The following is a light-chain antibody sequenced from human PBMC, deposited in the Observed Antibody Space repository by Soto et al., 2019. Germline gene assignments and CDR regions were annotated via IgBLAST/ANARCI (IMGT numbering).Light chain of an antibody. CDR2: DVS. CDR1: QSISGR. Sequence: GDRVTITCRASQSISGRLAWYQQKPGKAPKLLIYDVSSLESGVPSRFSGSGSGTEFTLAISSLQPDDFATYYCQQYNSYPWTFGQGTKVDIK. V-gene: IGKV1-5*01. CDR3: QQYNSYPWT. J-gene: IGKJ1*01.